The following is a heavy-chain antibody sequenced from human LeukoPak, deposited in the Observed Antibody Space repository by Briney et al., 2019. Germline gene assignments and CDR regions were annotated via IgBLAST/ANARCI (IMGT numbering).Heavy chain of an antibody. D-gene: IGHD6-6*01. CDR2: ISTNGGYT. V-gene: IGHV3-64D*09. Sequence: GGSLRLSCAASGITFSSYAMHWVRQAPGKGLEYVSAISTNGGYTYYADSVKGRFTISRDNSKNTLYLQMSSLRAEDTAVYYCVKAHGDSSSDHFDYWGQGTQVTVSS. CDR3: VKAHGDSSSDHFDY. J-gene: IGHJ4*02. CDR1: GITFSSYA.